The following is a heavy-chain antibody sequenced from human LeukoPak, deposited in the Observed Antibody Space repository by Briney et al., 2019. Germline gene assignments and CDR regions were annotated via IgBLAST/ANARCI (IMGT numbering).Heavy chain of an antibody. Sequence: GGSLRLSCAASGFTISGYDMNWVRQAPGKGLEWVSYISSSSSSTIHYADSVKGRFTISRDNSKNMLSLQMNSLRAEDTAVYYCAKNRPVTSIQGDSWGQGTLVTVSS. CDR1: GFTISGYD. D-gene: IGHD2-2*01. CDR3: AKNRPVTSIQGDS. CDR2: ISSSSSSTI. V-gene: IGHV3-48*01. J-gene: IGHJ4*02.